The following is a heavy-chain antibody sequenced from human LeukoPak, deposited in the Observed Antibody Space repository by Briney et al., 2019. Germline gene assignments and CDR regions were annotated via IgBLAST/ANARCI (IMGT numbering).Heavy chain of an antibody. CDR2: ISGSGGST. CDR1: GFTFSRYD. CDR3: AKDRRYGSGSYYFDY. Sequence: GGSLRLSCAASGFTFSRYDMRWVRQATGKGVEWVSAISGSGGSTYYADSVKGRFTISRDNSKNTLYLQMNSLRAEDTAVYYCAKDRRYGSGSYYFDYWGQGTLVTVSS. J-gene: IGHJ4*02. D-gene: IGHD3-10*01. V-gene: IGHV3-23*01.